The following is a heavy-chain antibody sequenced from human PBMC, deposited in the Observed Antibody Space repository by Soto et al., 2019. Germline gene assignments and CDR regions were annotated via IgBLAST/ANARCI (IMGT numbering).Heavy chain of an antibody. V-gene: IGHV3-66*01. J-gene: IGHJ5*02. Sequence: EVQLVESGGGLVQPGGSLRLSCAASGFTVRSSYLYWVRQAPGKGLEWVSSIYKSGDTYYADSVKGRFTISRDNYKSTLFLQMNVLRAEDTAVYYYARGTVGTNPNWLGPWGQGTLVTVSS. D-gene: IGHD1-26*01. CDR3: ARGTVGTNPNWLGP. CDR1: GFTVRSSY. CDR2: IYKSGDT.